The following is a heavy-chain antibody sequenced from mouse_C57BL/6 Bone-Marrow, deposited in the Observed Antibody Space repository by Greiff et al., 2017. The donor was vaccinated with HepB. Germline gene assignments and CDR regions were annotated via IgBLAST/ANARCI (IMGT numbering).Heavy chain of an antibody. Sequence: QVQLKESGPGLVQPSQSLSITCTVSGFSLTSYGVHWVRQPPGKGLEWLGVIWSGGSTDYNAAFISRLSISKDNSKSQVFFKMNSLQADDTAIYYCAKGPIYYYGSSYLYYYAMDYWGQGTSVTVSS. CDR2: IWSGGST. CDR1: GFSLTSYG. V-gene: IGHV2-4*01. J-gene: IGHJ4*01. D-gene: IGHD1-1*01. CDR3: AKGPIYYYGSSYLYYYAMDY.